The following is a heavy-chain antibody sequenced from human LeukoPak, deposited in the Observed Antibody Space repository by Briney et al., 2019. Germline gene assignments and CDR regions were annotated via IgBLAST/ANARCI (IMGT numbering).Heavy chain of an antibody. V-gene: IGHV3-30*04. CDR1: GFTFRSYA. CDR3: ARDTYYGSGRDYYYYMDV. CDR2: ISYDGRYK. D-gene: IGHD3-10*01. J-gene: IGHJ6*03. Sequence: PGISLRLSCAASGFTFRSYAMHGVPQAPGKGLEGVALISYDGRYKDHADSVEGLFTISRDTSKTTLFMKVISLRAEDTAVYYCARDTYYGSGRDYYYYMDVWGQGTPVTVSS.